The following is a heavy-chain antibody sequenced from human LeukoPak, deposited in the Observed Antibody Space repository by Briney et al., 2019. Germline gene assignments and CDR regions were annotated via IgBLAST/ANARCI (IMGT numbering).Heavy chain of an antibody. J-gene: IGHJ4*02. D-gene: IGHD1-26*01. CDR3: AREGHSGSYLDY. CDR1: GGTFSSYA. V-gene: IGHV1-69*06. Sequence: SVKVSCKASGGTFSSYAISWVRQAPGQGLEWMGGIIPIFGTVNYAQKFQGRVTITADKSTSTAYMELSSLRSEDTAVYYCAREGHSGSYLDYWGQGTLVTVSS. CDR2: IIPIFGTV.